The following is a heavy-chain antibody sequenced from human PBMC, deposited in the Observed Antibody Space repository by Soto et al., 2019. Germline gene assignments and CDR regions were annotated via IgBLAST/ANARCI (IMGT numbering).Heavy chain of an antibody. CDR3: AKAPGYYYYYGMDV. Sequence: GGSLRLSCVVSGFTFSSYAMSWVRQAPGKGLEWVSATSGSGGSKYYADSVKGRFTISRDNSKNTLYLQMNSLSAEDTAVYYCAKAPGYYYYYGMDVWGQGTTVTVSS. CDR2: TSGSGGSK. V-gene: IGHV3-23*01. CDR1: GFTFSSYA. J-gene: IGHJ6*02.